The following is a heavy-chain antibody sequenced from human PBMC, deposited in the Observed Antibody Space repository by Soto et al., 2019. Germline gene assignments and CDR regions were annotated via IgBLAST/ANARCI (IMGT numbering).Heavy chain of an antibody. J-gene: IGHJ4*02. D-gene: IGHD6-13*01. V-gene: IGHV1-46*01. CDR1: XYTXTXXX. Sequence: SVXXSCKASXYTXTXXXXXXVXQAPGQGLEWMGIINPSGGSTSYAQKFQGRVTMTRDTSTSTVYMELSSLRSEDTAVYYCIGLPLDSSSKEGWGQGTLVTAPQ. CDR3: IGLPLDSSSKEG. CDR2: INPSGGST.